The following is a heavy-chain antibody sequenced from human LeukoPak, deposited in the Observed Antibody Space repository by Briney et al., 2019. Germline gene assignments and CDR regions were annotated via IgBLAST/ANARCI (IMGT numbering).Heavy chain of an antibody. V-gene: IGHV3-7*03. CDR3: ARDSPNYYHSGSFLDY. CDR2: IKQDGSEK. Sequence: GGSLRLSCAASGFTFSSYWMSWVRQAPGKGLEWVANIKQDGSEKYYVDSVKGRFTISRDNAKNSLYLQMNSLRAEDTAVYYCARDSPNYYHSGSFLDYWGQGTLVTVSS. J-gene: IGHJ4*02. CDR1: GFTFSSYW. D-gene: IGHD3-10*01.